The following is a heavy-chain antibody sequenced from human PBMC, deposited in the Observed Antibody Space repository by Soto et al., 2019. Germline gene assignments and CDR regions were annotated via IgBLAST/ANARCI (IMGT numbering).Heavy chain of an antibody. V-gene: IGHV4-34*01. CDR2: INHSGST. CDR1: GGSFSGYY. J-gene: IGHJ5*02. Sequence: SETLSLTCAVYGGSFSGYYWSWIRQPPGKGLEWIGEINHSGSTNYNPSLKSRVTISVDTSKNQFSLKLSSVTAADTAVYYCARGNLVRLFWFDPWGQGTLVTVSS. D-gene: IGHD6-6*01. CDR3: ARGNLVRLFWFDP.